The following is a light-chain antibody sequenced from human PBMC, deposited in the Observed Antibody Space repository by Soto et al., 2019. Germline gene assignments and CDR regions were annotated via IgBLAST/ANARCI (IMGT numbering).Light chain of an antibody. CDR3: QHYGTSLMYT. V-gene: IGKV3-20*01. Sequence: EIVLTQSPGTLSLSPGERATLSCRASQSVGSYLAWYQQKPGQAPRLLIYGASSRATGIPDRSSGSGSGTDFTLTISGLEPEDFAVYYCQHYGTSLMYTFGQGTKLEIK. CDR2: GAS. CDR1: QSVGSY. J-gene: IGKJ2*01.